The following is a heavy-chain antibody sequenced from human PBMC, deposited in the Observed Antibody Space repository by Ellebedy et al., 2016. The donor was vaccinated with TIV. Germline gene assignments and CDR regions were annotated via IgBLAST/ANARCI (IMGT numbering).Heavy chain of an antibody. CDR2: ISGSGGST. CDR3: VEGSVGRVDY. Sequence: GESLKISCAASGSPFKNHAVSWVRQAPGKGLEWVSAISGSGGSTYYADSVKGRFTISRDNSKNTLYLQMNSLRAEDTAVYYCVEGSVGRVDYWGQGTLVTVSS. D-gene: IGHD5-24*01. J-gene: IGHJ4*02. V-gene: IGHV3-23*01. CDR1: GSPFKNHA.